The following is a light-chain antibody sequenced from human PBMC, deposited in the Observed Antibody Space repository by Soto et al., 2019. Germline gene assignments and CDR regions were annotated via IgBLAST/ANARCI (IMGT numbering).Light chain of an antibody. Sequence: QSALPQPRSVSGSPGQSVTISCTGTSSDVGGYNYVSWYQQHPGKAPKLMIYAVNARPSGVPDRFSGSKSGNTASLTISGLQAEDEADYYCCSYAGSYTYVFGTGTKLTVL. CDR3: CSYAGSYTYV. CDR2: AVN. CDR1: SSDVGGYNY. V-gene: IGLV2-11*01. J-gene: IGLJ1*01.